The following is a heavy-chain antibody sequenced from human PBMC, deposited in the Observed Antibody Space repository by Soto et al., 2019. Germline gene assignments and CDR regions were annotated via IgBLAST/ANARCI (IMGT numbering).Heavy chain of an antibody. Sequence: EVQMVESGGGLVQPGGSLRLSCATSGFTVSYNYMSWVRQAPGKGLEVVSVIYSSGRTYYADSVKGRFTVSRDKSRDTVYLQLNSRRVEDTAEYFCARDALERRGGYGAFDIWGQGTMVTVSS. CDR1: GFTVSYNY. D-gene: IGHD1-1*01. J-gene: IGHJ3*02. CDR2: IYSSGRT. CDR3: ARDALERRGGYGAFDI. V-gene: IGHV3-66*01.